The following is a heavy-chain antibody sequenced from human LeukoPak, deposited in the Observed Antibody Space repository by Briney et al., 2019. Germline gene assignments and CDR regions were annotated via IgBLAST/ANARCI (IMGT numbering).Heavy chain of an antibody. J-gene: IGHJ4*02. Sequence: QPGGSLRLSCVASGFTFGKYWMSWVRQAPGKGLEWVANIKLDGSEKNYVDSVKGRFTISRDNSKNTLYLQMNSLRAEDTAVYYCARGYSYGFDYWGQGTLVTVSS. CDR2: IKLDGSEK. V-gene: IGHV3-7*03. CDR3: ARGYSYGFDY. D-gene: IGHD5-18*01. CDR1: GFTFGKYW.